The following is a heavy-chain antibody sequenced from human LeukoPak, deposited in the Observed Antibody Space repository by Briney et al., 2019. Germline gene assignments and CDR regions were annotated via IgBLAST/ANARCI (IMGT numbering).Heavy chain of an antibody. CDR2: IYYSGST. D-gene: IGHD5-12*01. J-gene: IGHJ4*02. Sequence: PSQTLSLTCTVSGGSISSGGYYWSWIRQHPGKGLEWIGYIYYSGSTYYNPSLKSRVTISVDTSKNQFSLKLSSVTAADTAVYYCARVRPLRWLRSGYYFDYWGQGTLVTVSS. CDR1: GGSISSGGYY. CDR3: ARVRPLRWLRSGYYFDY. V-gene: IGHV4-31*03.